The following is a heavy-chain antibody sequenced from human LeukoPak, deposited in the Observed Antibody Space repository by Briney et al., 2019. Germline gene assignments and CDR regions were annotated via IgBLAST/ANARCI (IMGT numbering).Heavy chain of an antibody. CDR3: AREPRGAAAGYNWFDP. D-gene: IGHD6-13*01. CDR1: GFTFSSYG. J-gene: IGHJ5*02. Sequence: GGSLRLSCAASGFTFSSYGMHWVRQAPGKGLEWVSSISSSSSYIYYADSVKGRFTISRDNAKNSLYLQMNSLRAEDTAVYYCAREPRGAAAGYNWFDPWGQGTLVTVSS. CDR2: ISSSSSYI. V-gene: IGHV3-21*01.